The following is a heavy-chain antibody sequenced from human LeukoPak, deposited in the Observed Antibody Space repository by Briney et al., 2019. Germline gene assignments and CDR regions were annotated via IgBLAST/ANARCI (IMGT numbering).Heavy chain of an antibody. CDR3: AREPSSGYGYDAFDI. CDR2: IRSSSSYI. Sequence: GGSLRLSCAASGFTFSSYSMNWDRQAPRKGLEWVSSIRSSSSYIYYAGSVEGRFTISRDNAKNSLYLQMNSLRAKDTAVYYCAREPSSGYGYDAFDIWGQGTMVTVSS. D-gene: IGHD3-22*01. V-gene: IGHV3-21*01. CDR1: GFTFSSYS. J-gene: IGHJ3*02.